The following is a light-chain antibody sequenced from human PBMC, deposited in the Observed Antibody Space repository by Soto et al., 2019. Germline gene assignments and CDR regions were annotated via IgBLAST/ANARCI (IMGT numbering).Light chain of an antibody. V-gene: IGKV3-11*01. Sequence: EIVLTQSPATLSLSPGERATLSCRASQSVSSYLAWYQQKPGQAPRLLIYDASNRATGIPARSSGSGSGTDFALTISSLESEDFAVYYCQQRSNGPSVVTFGGGTKVEIK. CDR1: QSVSSY. CDR3: QQRSNGPSVVT. J-gene: IGKJ4*02. CDR2: DAS.